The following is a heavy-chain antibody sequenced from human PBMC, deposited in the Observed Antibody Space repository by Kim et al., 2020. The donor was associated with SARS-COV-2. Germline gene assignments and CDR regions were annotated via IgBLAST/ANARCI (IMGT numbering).Heavy chain of an antibody. D-gene: IGHD2-15*01. Sequence: GGSLRLSCAASAFTFSSYSMNWVRQAPGRGLEWVSSISTSGGTQYYADSVKGRFTISRDNAKKSLYLQMNRLRDEDTAVYYCTRDRDETPHCSGGSCYLFDYWGQGTLVTVSS. CDR3: TRDRDETPHCSGGSCYLFDY. CDR1: AFTFSSYS. CDR2: ISTSGGTQ. J-gene: IGHJ4*02. V-gene: IGHV3-48*02.